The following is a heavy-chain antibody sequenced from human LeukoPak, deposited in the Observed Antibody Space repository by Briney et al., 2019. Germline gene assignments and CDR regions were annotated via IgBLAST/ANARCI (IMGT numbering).Heavy chain of an antibody. Sequence: GGSLRLSCAVSGFTFSTYGMHWVRQAPGKGLEWVAVISYDGSNKYYADSVKGRFTISRDNSKNTLYVQMNSLRAEDTAVYYCAKSSVWFGEEEGHYGMDVWGQGTTVTVSS. CDR3: AKSSVWFGEEEGHYGMDV. J-gene: IGHJ6*02. V-gene: IGHV3-30*18. D-gene: IGHD3-10*01. CDR1: GFTFSTYG. CDR2: ISYDGSNK.